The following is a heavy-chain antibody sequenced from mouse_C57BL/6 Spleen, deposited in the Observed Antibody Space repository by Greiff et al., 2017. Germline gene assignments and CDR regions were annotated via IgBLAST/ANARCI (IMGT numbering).Heavy chain of an antibody. Sequence: VQLVESGAELAKPGASVKLSCKASGYTFTSYWMHWVKQRPGQGLEWIGYINPSSGYTKYNQKFKDKATLTADKSSSTAYMQLSSLTYEDSAVYYCARDYDYDEAWFAYWGQGTLVTVSA. J-gene: IGHJ3*01. V-gene: IGHV1-7*01. CDR1: GYTFTSYW. D-gene: IGHD2-4*01. CDR3: ARDYDYDEAWFAY. CDR2: INPSSGYT.